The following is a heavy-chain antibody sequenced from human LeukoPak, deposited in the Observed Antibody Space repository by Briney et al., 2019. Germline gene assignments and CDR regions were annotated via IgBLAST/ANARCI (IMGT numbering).Heavy chain of an antibody. D-gene: IGHD3-9*01. Sequence: SGGSLRLSCAASGSTFSSYGMSWVRQAPGKGLEWVSTISGSGGSTYYADSVKGRFTISRDNSKNTLYLQMNSLRAEDTAVYYCAKDGDILTPLYYFDYWGQGTLVTVSP. CDR2: ISGSGGST. CDR1: GSTFSSYG. CDR3: AKDGDILTPLYYFDY. J-gene: IGHJ4*02. V-gene: IGHV3-23*01.